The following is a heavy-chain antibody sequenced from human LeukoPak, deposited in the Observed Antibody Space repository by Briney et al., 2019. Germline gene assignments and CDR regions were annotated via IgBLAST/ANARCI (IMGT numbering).Heavy chain of an antibody. CDR1: GGSISSSSYY. J-gene: IGHJ4*02. V-gene: IGHV4-39*01. Sequence: SETLSLICTVSGGSISSSSYYWGWIRQPPGEGLEWIGTIYYSGSTYYNPSLKSRVTISVDTSKNQFSLKLSSVTAADTAVYYCATGALMTNFDYWGQGTLVTVSS. CDR3: ATGALMTNFDY. CDR2: IYYSGST. D-gene: IGHD3-16*01.